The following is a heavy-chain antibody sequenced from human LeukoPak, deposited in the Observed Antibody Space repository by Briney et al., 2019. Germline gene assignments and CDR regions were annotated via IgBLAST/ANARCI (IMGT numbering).Heavy chain of an antibody. D-gene: IGHD3-10*01. J-gene: IGHJ3*02. V-gene: IGHV4-34*01. CDR1: GGSFSGYY. CDR3: ARQNWHFSITMVRGVIQDAFDI. CDR2: IYYSGST. Sequence: SETLSLTCAVYGGSFSGYYWSWIRQPPGKGLEWIGSIYYSGSTYYNPSLKSRVTISVDTSKNQFSLKLSSVTAADTAVYYCARQNWHFSITMVRGVIQDAFDIWGQGTMVTVSS.